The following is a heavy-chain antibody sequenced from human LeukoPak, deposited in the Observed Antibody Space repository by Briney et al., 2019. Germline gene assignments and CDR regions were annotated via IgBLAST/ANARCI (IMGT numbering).Heavy chain of an antibody. CDR2: ISSSSSTI. J-gene: IGHJ5*02. Sequence: GGSQRLSCAASGFTFSSYSMNWVRQAPGKGLEWVSYISSSSSTIYYADSVKGRFTISRDNAKNSLYLQMNSLRAEDTAVYYCARGQYSSSLADWFDPWGQGTLVTVSS. V-gene: IGHV3-48*04. CDR3: ARGQYSSSLADWFDP. D-gene: IGHD6-6*01. CDR1: GFTFSSYS.